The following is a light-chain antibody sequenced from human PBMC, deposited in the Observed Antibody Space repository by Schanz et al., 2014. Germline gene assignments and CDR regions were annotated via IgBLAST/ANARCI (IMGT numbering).Light chain of an antibody. J-gene: IGLJ2*01. CDR1: KLGDKY. Sequence: SYELSQPFSVSVSPGQTASITCSGHKLGDKYTSWYQQKPGQSPVLVMQQNNKRPSGIPERFSGSTSGNTATLTISGTQAMDEADYYCQSWDTTTLVFGGGTKFTVL. V-gene: IGLV3-1*01. CDR2: QNN. CDR3: QSWDTTTLV.